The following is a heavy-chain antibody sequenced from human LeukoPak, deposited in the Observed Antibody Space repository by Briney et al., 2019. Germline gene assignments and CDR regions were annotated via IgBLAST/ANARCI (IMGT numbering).Heavy chain of an antibody. CDR2: IIPIFGTA. D-gene: IGHD4/OR15-4a*01. V-gene: IGHV1-69*05. CDR3: ARGDYSDSWKENWFDP. J-gene: IGHJ5*02. Sequence: ASVKVSCKASGGTFSSYAISWVRQAPGQGLEWMGGIIPIFGTATYAQKFQGRVTITTDESTSTAYMELSSLRSEDTAVYYCARGDYSDSWKENWFDPWGQGTLVTVSS. CDR1: GGTFSSYA.